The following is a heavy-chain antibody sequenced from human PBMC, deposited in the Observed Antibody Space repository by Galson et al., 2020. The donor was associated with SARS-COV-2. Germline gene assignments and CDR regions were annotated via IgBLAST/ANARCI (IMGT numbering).Heavy chain of an antibody. CDR3: AKDRRYYDSSGYYYSEWFDP. Sequence: GESLKISCAGSGFTFSNYGMHWIRQPPGKGLEWVAVISYDGSKKYYADSVKGRFTISRDNSKNTLYLQMNSLRAEDTAVYYCAKDRRYYDSSGYYYSEWFDPWGQGTLVTVSS. J-gene: IGHJ5*02. D-gene: IGHD3-22*01. V-gene: IGHV3-30*18. CDR2: ISYDGSKK. CDR1: GFTFSNYG.